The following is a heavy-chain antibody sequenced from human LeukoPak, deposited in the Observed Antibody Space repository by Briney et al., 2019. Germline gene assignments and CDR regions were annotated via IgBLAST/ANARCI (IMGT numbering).Heavy chain of an antibody. V-gene: IGHV3-23*01. J-gene: IGHJ4*02. CDR2: ISGSGGST. CDR1: GFTFSTFA. CDR3: ATTGYSSRNY. Sequence: GGSLRLSCAASGFTFSTFAMSWVRQAPGKGLEWVSAISGSGGSTYYADSVKGRFTISRDNSKNTLYLQMNSLRAEDTAVYYCATTGYSSRNYWGQGTLVTVSS. D-gene: IGHD6-13*01.